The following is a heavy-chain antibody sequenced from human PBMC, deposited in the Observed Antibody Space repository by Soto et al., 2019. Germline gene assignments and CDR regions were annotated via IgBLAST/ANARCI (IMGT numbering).Heavy chain of an antibody. Sequence: VQLVESGGGLVQPGGSLRLSCAASGFTFSSYAMHWVRQAPGKGLEWVAVISYDGSNKYYADSVKGRFTISRDNSKNTLYLQMNSLRAEDTAVYYCARDRDSSGYYAWYFDLWGRGTLVTVSS. J-gene: IGHJ2*01. D-gene: IGHD3-22*01. CDR1: GFTFSSYA. CDR2: ISYDGSNK. V-gene: IGHV3-30-3*01. CDR3: ARDRDSSGYYAWYFDL.